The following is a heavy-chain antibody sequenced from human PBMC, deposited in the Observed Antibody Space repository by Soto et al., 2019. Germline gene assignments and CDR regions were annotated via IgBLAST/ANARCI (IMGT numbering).Heavy chain of an antibody. Sequence: GGSLRLSCAASGFTFSSYGMHWVRQAPGKGLEWVAVISYDGSNKYYADSVKGRFTISRDNSKNTLYLQMNSLRAEDTAVYYCANYDRYSSSFLFGYYYMDVWGKGTTVTVSS. J-gene: IGHJ6*03. D-gene: IGHD6-6*01. V-gene: IGHV3-30*18. CDR3: ANYDRYSSSFLFGYYYMDV. CDR1: GFTFSSYG. CDR2: ISYDGSNK.